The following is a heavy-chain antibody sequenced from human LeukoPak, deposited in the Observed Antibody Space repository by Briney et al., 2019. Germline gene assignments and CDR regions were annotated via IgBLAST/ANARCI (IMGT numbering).Heavy chain of an antibody. J-gene: IGHJ4*02. Sequence: GASVKVSCKASGGTFSSYAISWVRQAPGQGLEWMGGIIPIFGTANYAQKFQGRVTITADESTSTAYMELSSLRSEDTAVYYCVRDRQLYYYDSSGYAFDYWGQGTLVTVSS. D-gene: IGHD3-22*01. CDR1: GGTFSSYA. CDR3: VRDRQLYYYDSSGYAFDY. CDR2: IIPIFGTA. V-gene: IGHV1-69*13.